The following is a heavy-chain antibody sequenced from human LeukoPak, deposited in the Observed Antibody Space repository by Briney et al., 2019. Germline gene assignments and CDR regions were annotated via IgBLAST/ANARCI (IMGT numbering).Heavy chain of an antibody. CDR2: IYYSGST. Sequence: SETLSLTCTVSGGSISSSSYYWGWLPPPRGMELVWLGSIYYSGSTYYNPSLKSRFTISVDTSKNQFSLTLSSVTAADTAVYYCARQAPSSLNWFDPWGQGTLVTVSS. V-gene: IGHV4-39*01. J-gene: IGHJ5*02. CDR1: GGSISSSSYY. CDR3: ARQAPSSLNWFDP. D-gene: IGHD6-6*01.